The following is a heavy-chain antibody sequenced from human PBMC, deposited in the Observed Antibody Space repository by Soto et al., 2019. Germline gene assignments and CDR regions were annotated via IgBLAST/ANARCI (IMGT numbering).Heavy chain of an antibody. J-gene: IGHJ4*02. CDR1: GFTLSSYG. V-gene: IGHV3-33*01. Sequence: GGSLRLSCAASGFTLSSYGIHWVRQAPGKGLEWVAVIWYDGNKKYYGDSVKGRFTISRDRSKNTVYLEMNSLRAEDTAVYYCAREGCSGGTCHSDLVYWGQGTLVTVSS. CDR3: AREGCSGGTCHSDLVY. CDR2: IWYDGNKK. D-gene: IGHD2-15*01.